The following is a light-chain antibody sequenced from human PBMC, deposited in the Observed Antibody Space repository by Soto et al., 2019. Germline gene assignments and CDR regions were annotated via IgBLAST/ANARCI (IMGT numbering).Light chain of an antibody. J-gene: IGKJ5*01. CDR2: DEY. CDR3: QQRHMWPIT. V-gene: IGKV3-11*01. CDR1: QSFRGL. Sequence: EVVLTQSPVTLSLSPGERATLSCRASQSFRGLLAWYQQKPGQAPRLLIYDEYNRANAIHARFSGSGSGTDFTLTNNSLEPEDSAVYYCQQRHMWPITFGQWTRLEIK.